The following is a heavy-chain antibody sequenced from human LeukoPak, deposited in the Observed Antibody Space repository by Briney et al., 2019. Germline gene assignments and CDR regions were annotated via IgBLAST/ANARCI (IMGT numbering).Heavy chain of an antibody. CDR3: AMRPGYNSGWADS. J-gene: IGHJ4*02. Sequence: PGGSLRLSCGASGFTFSNYWMTWVRLAPGKGLEWVANIKADGSEIHYADSVEGRFTISRDNAKNSLYLQMNSLRAGDTAVYYCAMRPGYNSGWADSWGQGTLVTVSS. D-gene: IGHD6-25*01. V-gene: IGHV3-7*02. CDR1: GFTFSNYW. CDR2: IKADGSEI.